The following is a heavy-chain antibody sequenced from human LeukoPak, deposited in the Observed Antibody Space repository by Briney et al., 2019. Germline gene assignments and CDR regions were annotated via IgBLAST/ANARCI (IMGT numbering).Heavy chain of an antibody. CDR1: GLTFSDYS. V-gene: IGHV3-23*01. D-gene: IGHD6-19*01. CDR3: AKPRGEEWLVGLYDAFDI. J-gene: IGHJ3*02. CDR2: ISAGGGST. Sequence: GGSLRLSCAVSGLTFSDYSMTWVRQAPGKGLFWVSGISAGGGSTYYADSVKGRFTISRDNSRNTLYLQMNSLRAEDTAVFYCAKPRGEEWLVGLYDAFDIWGQGTMVTVSS.